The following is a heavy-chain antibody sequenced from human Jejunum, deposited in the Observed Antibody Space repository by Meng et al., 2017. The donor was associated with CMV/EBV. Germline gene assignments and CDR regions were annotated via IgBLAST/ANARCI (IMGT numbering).Heavy chain of an antibody. CDR1: FSTSV. V-gene: IGHV3-30-3*02. J-gene: IGHJ4*02. CDR3: AKEATRQGPYRQGPLAN. CDR2: VSSDGREK. D-gene: IGHD3-16*02. Sequence: FSTSVFHWVRQAPGKGLEWAAVVSSDGREKYYIDSVKGRFTVSRDNSKNTQYLQMNSLRAEDSAVYYCAKEATRQGPYRQGPLANWGQGTRVTVSS.